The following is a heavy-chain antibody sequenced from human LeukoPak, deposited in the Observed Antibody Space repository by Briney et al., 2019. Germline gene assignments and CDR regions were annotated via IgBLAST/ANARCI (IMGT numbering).Heavy chain of an antibody. Sequence: ASVKVSCKASGYTFTGYYLHWVRQAPGQGLEWMGWINPNTGGTNYAQRFQGRVTMTRDTSISTAYMEVNSLRSDDTAVYYCARDAEQWVVDRFDPWGQGTLVTVSS. CDR2: INPNTGGT. CDR1: GYTFTGYY. CDR3: ARDAEQWVVDRFDP. J-gene: IGHJ5*02. D-gene: IGHD6-19*01. V-gene: IGHV1-2*02.